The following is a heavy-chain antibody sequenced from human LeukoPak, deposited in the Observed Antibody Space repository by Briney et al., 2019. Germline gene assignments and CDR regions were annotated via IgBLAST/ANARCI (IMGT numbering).Heavy chain of an antibody. CDR1: GGTFSDYA. D-gene: IGHD3-3*01. J-gene: IGHJ6*04. Sequence: SVKVSCKASGGTFSDYALNWVRQAPGQGLEWMGVLIPILGTANSTQKFQGRVTITADISTNTVYMELSSLRSEDTAVYFCAGIPVFGVVLHQEPVWGKGTTVTVSS. CDR2: LIPILGTA. V-gene: IGHV1-69*10. CDR3: AGIPVFGVVLHQEPV.